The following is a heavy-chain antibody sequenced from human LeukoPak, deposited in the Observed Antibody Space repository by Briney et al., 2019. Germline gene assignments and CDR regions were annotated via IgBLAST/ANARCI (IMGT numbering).Heavy chain of an antibody. V-gene: IGHV3-23*01. CDR2: ISANSGAT. CDR3: SKAGDTNYYRYGDY. D-gene: IGHD5-18*01. Sequence: PGGSLRLSCAASGFTFSNAWMSWVRQAPGRGLEWVSVISANSGATYYADSVKGRFTISRDNAKNTLYLQMNNLRGEDTALYYCSKAGDTNYYRYGDYWGQGTLVTVSS. J-gene: IGHJ4*02. CDR1: GFTFSNAW.